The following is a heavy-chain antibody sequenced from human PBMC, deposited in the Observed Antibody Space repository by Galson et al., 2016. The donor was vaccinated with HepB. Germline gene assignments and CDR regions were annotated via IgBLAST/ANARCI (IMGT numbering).Heavy chain of an antibody. D-gene: IGHD3-22*01. J-gene: IGHJ1*01. Sequence: SLRLSCAASGFTFSSYAMHWVRQAPGKGLEWVAVISYDGSIKYYADSVKGRFTISRDNSKNTLYLQMNSLRAEDTAVYYCARGSYYYDGSGLSEYFQHWGQATLVTVSS. CDR2: ISYDGSIK. CDR1: GFTFSSYA. CDR3: ARGSYYYDGSGLSEYFQH. V-gene: IGHV3-30-3*01.